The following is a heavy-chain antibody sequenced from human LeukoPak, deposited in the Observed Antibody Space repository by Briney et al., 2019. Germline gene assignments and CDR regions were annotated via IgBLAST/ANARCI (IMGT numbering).Heavy chain of an antibody. CDR1: GSFISSGYF. V-gene: IGHV4-38-2*02. J-gene: IGHJ5*02. D-gene: IGHD2-2*01. Sequence: PSETLSLTCSVSGSFISSGYFWGWIRQPPGKRLEWIATIHHPAITYYSPSLKSRVTISVDASKNQLSLTLSPVTVADTAVYYCARPGVSSCCNWFDPWGQGTLVTVSS. CDR3: ARPGVSSCCNWFDP. CDR2: IHHPAIT.